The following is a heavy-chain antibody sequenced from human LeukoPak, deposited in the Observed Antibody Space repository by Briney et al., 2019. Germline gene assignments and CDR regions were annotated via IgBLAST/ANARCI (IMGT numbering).Heavy chain of an antibody. J-gene: IGHJ4*02. D-gene: IGHD2-2*01. CDR1: GFTFSSYG. CDR3: ARRYHSLDY. V-gene: IGHV3-30*14. CDR2: ISYDGSNK. Sequence: GGSLRLSCAVSGFTFSSYGIHWVRQAPGKGLEWVAVISYDGSNKYYADSVKGRFTISRDSSKNTLYLQMNSLTAEDTAVCYCARRYHSLDYWGQGTLVTVSS.